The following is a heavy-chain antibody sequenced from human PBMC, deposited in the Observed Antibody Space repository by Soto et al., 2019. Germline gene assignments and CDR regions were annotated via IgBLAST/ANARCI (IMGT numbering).Heavy chain of an antibody. D-gene: IGHD3-3*01. CDR1: GFTFSSYW. CDR2: IKQDGSEK. CDR3: ARASDPYDFWSGFPDYFDY. J-gene: IGHJ4*02. Sequence: EVQLVESGGGLVQPGGSLRLSCAASGFTFSSYWMSWVRQAPGKGLEWVANIKQDGSEKYYVDSVKGRFTISRDNAKNSLYLQMNSLRAEDTAVYYCARASDPYDFWSGFPDYFDYWGQGTLVTVSS. V-gene: IGHV3-7*05.